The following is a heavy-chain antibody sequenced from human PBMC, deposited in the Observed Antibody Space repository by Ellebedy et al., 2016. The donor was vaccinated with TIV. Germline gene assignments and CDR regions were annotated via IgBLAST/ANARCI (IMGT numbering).Heavy chain of an antibody. CDR1: GFTFNSYV. CDR2: ISGSAGST. Sequence: PGGSLRLSCAASGFTFNSYVMSWVRQAPGQGLEWVSAISGSAGSTYYADSVKGRFTISRDNSKNTLFLQMNSLRAEDTAVYYCAKDGRGTNPGHFDYWGQGTLVTVSS. D-gene: IGHD2-8*01. J-gene: IGHJ4*02. V-gene: IGHV3-23*01. CDR3: AKDGRGTNPGHFDY.